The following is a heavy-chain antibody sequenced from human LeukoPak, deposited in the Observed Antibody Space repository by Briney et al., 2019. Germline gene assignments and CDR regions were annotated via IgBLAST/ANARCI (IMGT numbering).Heavy chain of an antibody. CDR1: GHSVSDNSVS. CDR3: ARAYDWNLDY. CDR2: TKYRSKWYN. Sequence: SQTLSLTCAISGHSVSDNSVSWPWIRQTPSRGLEWLGRTKYRSKWYNDYAMSVKSRITVNPDTSKNQFSLQLDSVTPADTAVYYCARAYDWNLDYWGQGILVIVSS. J-gene: IGHJ4*02. D-gene: IGHD1-1*01. V-gene: IGHV6-1*01.